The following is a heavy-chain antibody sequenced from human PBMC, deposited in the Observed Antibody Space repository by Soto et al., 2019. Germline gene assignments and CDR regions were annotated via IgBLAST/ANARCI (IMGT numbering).Heavy chain of an antibody. CDR1: GLTFSSYA. Sequence: GGSLRLSCAASGLTFSSYAMSWVRQAPGKGLEWVSAISGSGGSTYYADSVKGRFTISRDNSKNTLYLQMNSLRAEDTAVYYCANTHYSSSWYGYYYYYYGMDVWGQGTTVTVSS. CDR2: ISGSGGST. J-gene: IGHJ6*02. V-gene: IGHV3-23*01. D-gene: IGHD6-13*01. CDR3: ANTHYSSSWYGYYYYYYGMDV.